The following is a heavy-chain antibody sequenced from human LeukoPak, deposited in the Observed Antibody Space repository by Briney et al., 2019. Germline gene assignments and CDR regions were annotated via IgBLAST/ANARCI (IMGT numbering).Heavy chain of an antibody. CDR1: GFTFSSYA. CDR2: ISYDGSNK. CDR3: AGGEGSYNYFDY. D-gene: IGHD1-26*01. V-gene: IGHV3-30*04. Sequence: GGSLRLSCAASGFTFSSYAMHWVRQAPGKGLEWVAVISYDGSNKYYADSVKGRFTISRDNSKNTLYLQMNSLRAEDTAVYYCAGGEGSYNYFDYWGQGTLVTVSS. J-gene: IGHJ4*02.